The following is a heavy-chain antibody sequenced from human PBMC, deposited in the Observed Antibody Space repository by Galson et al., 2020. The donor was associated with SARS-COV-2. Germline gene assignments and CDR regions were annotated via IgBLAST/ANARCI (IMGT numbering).Heavy chain of an antibody. CDR3: ATTGAYCSSTSCPNWFDP. J-gene: IGHJ5*02. Sequence: ASVKVSCKVSGYTLTELSMHWVRQAPGKGLEWMGGFDPEDGETIYAQKFQGRVTMTEDTSTDTAYMELSSLRSEDTAVYYCATTGAYCSSTSCPNWFDPWGLGTLVTVSS. V-gene: IGHV1-24*01. CDR2: FDPEDGET. D-gene: IGHD2-2*01. CDR1: GYTLTELS.